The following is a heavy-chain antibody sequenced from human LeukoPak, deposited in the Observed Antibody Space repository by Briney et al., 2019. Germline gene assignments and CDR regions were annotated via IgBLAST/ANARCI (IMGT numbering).Heavy chain of an antibody. J-gene: IGHJ2*01. Sequence: SETLSLTCTVSGGSISSYYWSWIRQPPGKGLEWIGYIYYSGSTNYNPSLKSRVTISVDTSKNQFSLKLRSVTAADTAVYYCARQGGGFWYFDLWGRGTLVTVSS. CDR3: ARQGGGFWYFDL. V-gene: IGHV4-59*08. CDR1: GGSISSYY. D-gene: IGHD6-25*01. CDR2: IYYSGST.